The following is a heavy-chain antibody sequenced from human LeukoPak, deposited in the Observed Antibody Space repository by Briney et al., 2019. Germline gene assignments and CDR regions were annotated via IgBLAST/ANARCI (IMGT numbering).Heavy chain of an antibody. CDR1: GFTFSTYA. J-gene: IGHJ4*02. CDR3: AKATLGHCTGAFCYHFDY. V-gene: IGHV3-23*01. Sequence: GGSLRLSCAASGFTFSTYAMSWVRETPGEGREWGSSISGSDPGTYHADSVKGRLTISRDNSKNTVYLQMNSLRAEDTAIYYCAKATLGHCTGAFCYHFDYWGQGTRVTVSS. D-gene: IGHD2-8*02. CDR2: ISGSDPGT.